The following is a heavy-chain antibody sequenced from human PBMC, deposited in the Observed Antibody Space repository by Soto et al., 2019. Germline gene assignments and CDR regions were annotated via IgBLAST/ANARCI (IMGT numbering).Heavy chain of an antibody. D-gene: IGHD6-19*01. CDR3: AKEGTGGVDSSGWQDFDY. J-gene: IGHJ4*02. CDR2: IIGSGDTT. V-gene: IGHV3-23*04. Sequence: EVQLVESGGGLVQPGGSLRLSCAASGFTFSTYAMTWVRQAPGKGLEWVSGIIGSGDTTYYADSVKGRFTISRDNSKNTLYLQMSSLRAEDTAVYYCAKEGTGGVDSSGWQDFDYWGQGTLVTVSS. CDR1: GFTFSTYA.